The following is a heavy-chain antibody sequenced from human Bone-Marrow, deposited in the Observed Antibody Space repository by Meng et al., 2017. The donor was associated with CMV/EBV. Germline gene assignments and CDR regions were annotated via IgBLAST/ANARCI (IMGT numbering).Heavy chain of an antibody. Sequence: GESLKISCAASGFTFSSYGMHWVRQAPGKGLEWVAFIRYDGSNKYYADSVKGRFTISRDNSKNTLYLQMNNLRAEDTAVYYCAKESSGWGYNWFDPWGQGTLVTVSS. CDR2: IRYDGSNK. V-gene: IGHV3-30*02. CDR1: GFTFSSYG. J-gene: IGHJ5*02. D-gene: IGHD6-19*01. CDR3: AKESSGWGYNWFDP.